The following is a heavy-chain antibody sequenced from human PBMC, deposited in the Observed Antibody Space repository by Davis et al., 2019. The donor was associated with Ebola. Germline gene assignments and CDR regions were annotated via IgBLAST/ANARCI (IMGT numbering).Heavy chain of an antibody. J-gene: IGHJ4*02. V-gene: IGHV4-4*02. D-gene: IGHD1-26*01. CDR1: GGSISSSNW. Sequence: SETLSLTCAVSGGSISSSNWWSWVRQPPGKGLEWIGEIYHSGSTNYNPSLKRRVTISVDKSKNQFSLKLSSVTAADTAVYYCARGGGSSKRTMGYWGQGTLVTVSS. CDR2: IYHSGST. CDR3: ARGGGSSKRTMGY.